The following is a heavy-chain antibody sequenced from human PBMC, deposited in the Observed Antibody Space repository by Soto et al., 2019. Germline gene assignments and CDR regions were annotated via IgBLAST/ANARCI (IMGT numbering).Heavy chain of an antibody. CDR3: ARDRRYCSSTSCPNWFDP. V-gene: IGHV1-2*02. CDR1: GYTFTGYY. D-gene: IGHD2-2*01. CDR2: INPNSGGT. J-gene: IGHJ5*02. Sequence: GASVKVSCKASGYTFTGYYMHWVRQAPGQGLEWMGWINPNSGGTNYAQKFQGRVTMTRDTSISTAYMELSRLRSDDTAVYYCARDRRYCSSTSCPNWFDPWGQGTLVTVSS.